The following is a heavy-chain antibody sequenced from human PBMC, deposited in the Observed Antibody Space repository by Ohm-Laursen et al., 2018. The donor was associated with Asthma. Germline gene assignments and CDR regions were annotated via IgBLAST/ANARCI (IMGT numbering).Heavy chain of an antibody. J-gene: IGHJ3*01. CDR1: GGTFSSYA. Sequence: GSSVKVSCKASGGTFSSYAISWVRQAPGQGLEWMGGIIPIFGTANYAQKFQGRVTITADESTSTAYMELSSLRSEDTAVYYCASESNFGDPFAVWGQGTLVTVSS. CDR2: IIPIFGTA. D-gene: IGHD1-1*01. V-gene: IGHV1-69*01. CDR3: ASESNFGDPFAV.